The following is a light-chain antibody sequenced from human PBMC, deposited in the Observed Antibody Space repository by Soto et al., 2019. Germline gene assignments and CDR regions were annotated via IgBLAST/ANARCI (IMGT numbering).Light chain of an antibody. V-gene: IGKV1-39*01. J-gene: IGKJ4*01. Sequence: IQLTQSPASLSSSVAERFTITCRASQGISSYLGWYQQKPGKAPKLLIYDASSLQSGVPPRFSGSGSGTDFTLSINSLQPEDFATYYCQQTYSTPLTFGGGTKV. CDR2: DAS. CDR1: QGISSY. CDR3: QQTYSTPLT.